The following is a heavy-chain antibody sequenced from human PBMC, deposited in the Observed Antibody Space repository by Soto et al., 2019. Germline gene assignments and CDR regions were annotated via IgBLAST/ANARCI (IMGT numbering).Heavy chain of an antibody. D-gene: IGHD3-22*01. CDR3: AHSKQYYYDSSGPFDY. CDR2: IYWDDDK. J-gene: IGHJ4*02. Sequence: TLSLTCTVSGGSISSYYWSWIRQPPGKGLEWLALIYWDDDKRYSPSLKSRLTITKDTSKNQVVLTMTNMDPVDTATYYCAHSKQYYYDSSGPFDYWGQGTLVTVS. CDR1: GGSISSYYW. V-gene: IGHV2-5*08.